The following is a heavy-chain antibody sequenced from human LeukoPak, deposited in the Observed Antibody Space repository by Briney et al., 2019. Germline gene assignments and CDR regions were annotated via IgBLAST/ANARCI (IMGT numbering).Heavy chain of an antibody. CDR3: ARSNREFASGSGDY. J-gene: IGHJ4*02. V-gene: IGHV3-7*05. Sequence: GGSLRLSCAASGFTFSIHWMSWVRQAPGKGLEWVANINQDGSQKYYVDSVKGRFSISRDNAKNSLYLQMNSLRVEDTAVYYCARSNREFASGSGDYWGQGTLVTVTS. CDR2: INQDGSQK. D-gene: IGHD3-10*01. CDR1: GFTFSIHW.